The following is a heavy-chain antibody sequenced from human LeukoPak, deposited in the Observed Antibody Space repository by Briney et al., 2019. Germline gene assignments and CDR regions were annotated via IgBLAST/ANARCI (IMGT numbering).Heavy chain of an antibody. CDR2: IIPIFGTA. D-gene: IGHD1-1*01. CDR3: ARELDGPEGGYYFDY. CDR1: GGTFSSYA. Sequence: GASVKVSCKASGGTFSSYAISWVRQAPGQGLERMGRIIPIFGTANYAQKFQGRVTITADESTSTAYMELSSLRSEDTAVYYCARELDGPEGGYYFDYWGQGTLVTVSS. J-gene: IGHJ4*02. V-gene: IGHV1-69*13.